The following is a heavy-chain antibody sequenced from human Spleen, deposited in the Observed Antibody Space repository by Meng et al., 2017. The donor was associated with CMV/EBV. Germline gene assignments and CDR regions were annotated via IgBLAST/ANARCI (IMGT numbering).Heavy chain of an antibody. D-gene: IGHD6-19*01. Sequence: SGCTFNTYSRNWVRQAPGKGLEWVSSISSSSSYIYYADSVKGRFTISRDNAKNSLYLQMNRLRAEDTAVYYCARDLRSLTSIAVGFDPWGQGTLVTVSS. V-gene: IGHV3-21*01. CDR1: GCTFNTYS. CDR3: ARDLRSLTSIAVGFDP. CDR2: ISSSSSYI. J-gene: IGHJ5*02.